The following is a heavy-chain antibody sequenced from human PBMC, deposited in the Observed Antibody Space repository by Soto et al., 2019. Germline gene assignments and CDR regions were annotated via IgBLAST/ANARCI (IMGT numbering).Heavy chain of an antibody. Sequence: GESLKISCKGSGYSFAGYWITWVRQKPGKGLEWMGIIYPGDSDIRYSPSFQGQVSISADRSITTAYLQWSSLKASDTAIYYCARLSGSPSGMDVWGLGTTVTVSS. CDR2: IYPGDSDI. V-gene: IGHV5-51*01. D-gene: IGHD6-6*01. CDR1: GYSFAGYW. CDR3: ARLSGSPSGMDV. J-gene: IGHJ6*02.